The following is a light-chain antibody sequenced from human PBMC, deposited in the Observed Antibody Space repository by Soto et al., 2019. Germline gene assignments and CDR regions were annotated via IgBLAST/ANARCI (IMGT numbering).Light chain of an antibody. Sequence: QSVLTQPPSVSAAPGQKVTISCSGSSSNTGNNFVTWYQQLPGTAPKLLIYDNNKRPSGIPDRFSGSQSGTSATLGITGLQTGDEAVYYCGSWDSSLTYVFGTGTKLTVL. CDR2: DNN. J-gene: IGLJ1*01. CDR3: GSWDSSLTYV. CDR1: SSNTGNNF. V-gene: IGLV1-51*01.